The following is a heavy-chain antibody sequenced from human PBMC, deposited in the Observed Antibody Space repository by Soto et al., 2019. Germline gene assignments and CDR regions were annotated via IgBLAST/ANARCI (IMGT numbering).Heavy chain of an antibody. CDR1: GFIFSGSA. CDR3: ARVGSGGGGDY. CDR2: ISPDGTNK. V-gene: IGHV3-30*04. J-gene: IGHJ4*02. D-gene: IGHD1-26*01. Sequence: GGSLRLSCVASGFIFSGSAMYWVRQAPGKGLEWVGVISPDGTNKYYVDSVKGRFSISRDDSENTLFLQMNSLRPDDTAVYYCARVGSGGGGDYWGQGSLVTVSS.